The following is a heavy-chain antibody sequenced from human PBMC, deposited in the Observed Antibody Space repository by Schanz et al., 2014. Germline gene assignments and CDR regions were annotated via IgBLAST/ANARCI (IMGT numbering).Heavy chain of an antibody. CDR3: ASDYNYFETEAP. V-gene: IGHV3-74*01. D-gene: IGHD3-16*01. J-gene: IGHJ5*02. CDR1: GFTFSTYW. CDR2: INSDGTTT. Sequence: EVQLVESGGGLVQPGGSLRLSCAASGFTFSTYWMHWVRQAPGKGLVWVSHINSDGTTTTYADSVKGRFTISRDNAENTLYLQMNSLRVEDTAVYYCASDYNYFETEAPWGQGTLVTVSS.